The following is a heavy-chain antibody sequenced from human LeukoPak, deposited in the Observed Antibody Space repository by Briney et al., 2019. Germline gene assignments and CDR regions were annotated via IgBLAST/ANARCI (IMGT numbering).Heavy chain of an antibody. V-gene: IGHV1-2*02. CDR2: INPNRGGT. CDR1: VYTFTDYY. CDR3: AREAGRDNYYDSSGYFFDY. D-gene: IGHD3-22*01. J-gene: IGHJ4*02. Sequence: GASVKVSCEASVYTFTDYYMHCVRQAPGPGLEWMGGINPNRGGTPYAQKSPGRVTTTRDTSISTAYMDLCRLRLPDTAAYNCAREAGRDNYYDSSGYFFDYWGQGTLVTVSS.